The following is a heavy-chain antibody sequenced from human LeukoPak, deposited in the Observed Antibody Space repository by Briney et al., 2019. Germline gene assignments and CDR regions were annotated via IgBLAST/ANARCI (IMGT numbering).Heavy chain of an antibody. CDR1: GGSFSGYY. V-gene: IGHV4-34*01. Sequence: PSETLSLTCAVYGGSFSGYYWSWIRQPPGKGLEWIGEINHSRSTNYNPSLKSRVTISVDTSKNQFSLKLSSVTAADTAVYYCARGLRWDSNCFDYWGQGTLVTVSS. CDR3: ARGLRWDSNCFDY. CDR2: INHSRST. D-gene: IGHD1-26*01. J-gene: IGHJ4*02.